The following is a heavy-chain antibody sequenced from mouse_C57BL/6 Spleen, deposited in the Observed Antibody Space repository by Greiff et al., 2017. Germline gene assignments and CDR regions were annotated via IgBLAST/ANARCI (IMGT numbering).Heavy chain of an antibody. Sequence: VKLMESGPGLVQPSQSLSITCTVSGFSLTSYGVHWVRQPPGKGLEWLGVIWSGGSTDYNAAFISRLSISKDNSKSQVFFKMNSLQADDTAIYYCAKNGLSTMVTTGFAYGSQGTLVTVSA. CDR2: IWSGGST. J-gene: IGHJ3*01. V-gene: IGHV2-4*01. CDR1: GFSLTSYG. D-gene: IGHD2-2*01. CDR3: AKNGLSTMVTTGFAY.